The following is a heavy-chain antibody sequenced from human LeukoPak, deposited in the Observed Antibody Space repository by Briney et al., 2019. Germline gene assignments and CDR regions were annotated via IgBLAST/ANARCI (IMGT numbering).Heavy chain of an antibody. Sequence: ASVKVSCKASGYTFTSYYMHWVRQAPGQGLEWMGIINPSGGSTSYAQKFQGRVTMTRDMSTSTVYMELSSLRSEDTAVYYCARRAVDNSYYYYMDVWGKGTTVTVSS. J-gene: IGHJ6*03. CDR1: GYTFTSYY. CDR2: INPSGGST. CDR3: ARRAVDNSYYYYMDV. V-gene: IGHV1-46*01. D-gene: IGHD6-19*01.